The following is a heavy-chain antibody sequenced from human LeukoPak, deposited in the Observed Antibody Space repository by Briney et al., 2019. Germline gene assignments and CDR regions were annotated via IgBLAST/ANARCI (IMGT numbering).Heavy chain of an antibody. CDR2: ISSSSSYI. CDR1: GFTFSNYD. V-gene: IGHV3-21*01. D-gene: IGHD5-24*01. J-gene: IGHJ4*02. Sequence: PGGSRRLSCAASGFTFSNYDMHWVRQAPGKGLEWVSAISSSSSYIYYADSIKGRFTISRDNAENSLYLQMNSLRAVDTAVYFCARGEEKATITALDSWGQGTLVTVSS. CDR3: ARGEEKATITALDS.